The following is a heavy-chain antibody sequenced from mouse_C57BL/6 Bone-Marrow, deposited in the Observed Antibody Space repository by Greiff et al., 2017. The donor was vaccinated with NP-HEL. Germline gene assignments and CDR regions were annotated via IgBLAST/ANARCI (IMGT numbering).Heavy chain of an antibody. D-gene: IGHD3-3*01. Sequence: EVMLVESEGGLVQPGSSMKLSCTASGLTFSDYYMAWVRQVPEKGLEWVANINYDGSSTYYLDSLKSRFIISRDNAKNILYLQMSSLKSEDTATYYCARGGTSYYFDYWGQGTTLTVSS. J-gene: IGHJ2*01. CDR1: GLTFSDYY. CDR2: INYDGSST. V-gene: IGHV5-16*01. CDR3: ARGGTSYYFDY.